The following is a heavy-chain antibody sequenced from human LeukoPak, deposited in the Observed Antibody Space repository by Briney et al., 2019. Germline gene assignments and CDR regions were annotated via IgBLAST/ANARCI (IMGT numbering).Heavy chain of an antibody. CDR1: GFTFSSPS. V-gene: IGHV3-30-3*01. Sequence: PGRSLRLSCAASGFTFSSPSMHWVRQAPGKGLEWVAAISYDGTNKYYADSVKGRFTISRDYSKNTLYLQMNSLRAEDTAAYYCARAPNGPFFDYWGQGTLVTVSS. J-gene: IGHJ4*02. CDR3: ARAPNGPFFDY. D-gene: IGHD2-8*01. CDR2: ISYDGTNK.